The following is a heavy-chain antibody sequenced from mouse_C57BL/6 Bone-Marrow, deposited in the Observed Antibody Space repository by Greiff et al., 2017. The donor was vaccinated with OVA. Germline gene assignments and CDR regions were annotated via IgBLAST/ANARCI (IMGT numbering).Heavy chain of an antibody. CDR1: GYTFTSYG. Sequence: VKLVESGAELARPGASVKLSCKASGYTFTSYGISWVKQRPGQGLEWIGEIYPRSGNTYYNEKFKGKATLTADKSSSTAYMELRSLTSEDSAVYFCARRGRARDYWGQGTTLTVSS. CDR3: ARRGRARDY. D-gene: IGHD3-1*01. J-gene: IGHJ2*01. CDR2: IYPRSGNT. V-gene: IGHV1-81*01.